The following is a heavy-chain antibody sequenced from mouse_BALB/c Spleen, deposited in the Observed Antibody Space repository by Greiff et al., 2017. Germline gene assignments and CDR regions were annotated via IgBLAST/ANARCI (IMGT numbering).Heavy chain of an antibody. V-gene: IGHV5-9-4*01. CDR2: ISSGGSYT. Sequence: EVQRVESGGGLVKPGGSLKLSCAASGFTFSSYAMSWVRQSPEKRLEWVAEISSGGSYTYYPDTVTGRFTISRDNAKNTLYLEMSSLRSEDTAMYYCARVPVTTVVATGGAMDYWGQGTSVTVSS. CDR3: ARVPVTTVVATGGAMDY. CDR1: GFTFSSYA. J-gene: IGHJ4*01. D-gene: IGHD1-1*01.